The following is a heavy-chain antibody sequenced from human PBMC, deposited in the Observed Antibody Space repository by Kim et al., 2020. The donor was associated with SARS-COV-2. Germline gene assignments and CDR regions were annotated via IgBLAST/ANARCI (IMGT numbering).Heavy chain of an antibody. Sequence: GGSLRLSCAASGFTFSSYWMHWVRQALGKGLVWVSRINSDGSSTSYADSVKGRFTISRDNAKNTLYLQMNSLRAEDTAVYYCARGPHYDFWSGYPPFYYYGMDVWGQGTTVTVSS. D-gene: IGHD3-3*01. V-gene: IGHV3-74*01. CDR2: INSDGSST. CDR3: ARGPHYDFWSGYPPFYYYGMDV. J-gene: IGHJ6*02. CDR1: GFTFSSYW.